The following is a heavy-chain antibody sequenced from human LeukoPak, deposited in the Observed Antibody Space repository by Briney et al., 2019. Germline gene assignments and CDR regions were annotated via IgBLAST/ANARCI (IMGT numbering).Heavy chain of an antibody. V-gene: IGHV3-48*04. D-gene: IGHD3-3*01. CDR1: GFTFSSYS. CDR3: ARGGSTIFGVAPS. Sequence: TGGSLRLSCAASGFTFSSYSMNWVRQAPGKGLEWVSYISSSSSTIYYADSVKGRFTISRDNAKNSLYLQMNSLRAEDTAVYYCARGGSTIFGVAPSWGQGTLVTVSS. CDR2: ISSSSSTI. J-gene: IGHJ4*02.